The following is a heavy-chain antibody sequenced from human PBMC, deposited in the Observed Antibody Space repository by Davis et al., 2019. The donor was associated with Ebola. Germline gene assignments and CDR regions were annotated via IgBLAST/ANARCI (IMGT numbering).Heavy chain of an antibody. Sequence: AASVKVSCKASGYTFTSYAMHWVRQAPGQRLEWMGWINAGNGNTKYSQKFQGRVTITRDTSASTAYMELSSRRSEDTAVYYCARDNDFLYYDYYYGMDVWGQGTTVTVSS. CDR3: ARDNDFLYYDYYYGMDV. J-gene: IGHJ6*02. CDR2: INAGNGNT. V-gene: IGHV1-3*01. D-gene: IGHD2-21*02. CDR1: GYTFTSYA.